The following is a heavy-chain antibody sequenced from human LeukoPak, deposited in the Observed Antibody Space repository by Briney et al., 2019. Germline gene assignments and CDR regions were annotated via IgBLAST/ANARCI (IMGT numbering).Heavy chain of an antibody. V-gene: IGHV4-30-4*02. J-gene: IGHJ4*02. CDR1: GGSISSGDYY. CDR2: IYYSGST. CDR3: ARFYYYGSGSYYYYFDY. Sequence: SETLSLTCTVSGGSISSGDYYWSWIRQPPGKGLEWIGYIYYSGSTYYNPSLKSRVTISVDTSKNQFSLKLSSVTAADTAVYYCARFYYYGSGSYYYYFDYWGQGTLVTVSS. D-gene: IGHD3-10*01.